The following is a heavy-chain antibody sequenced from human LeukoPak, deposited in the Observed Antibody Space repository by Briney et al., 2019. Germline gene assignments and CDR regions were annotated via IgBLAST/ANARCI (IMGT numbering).Heavy chain of an antibody. CDR3: AGYGGDWYPES. J-gene: IGHJ4*02. V-gene: IGHV4-39*01. CDR2: IFYTGST. Sequence: SETLSLTCTVSDGSISSSNYYWAWIRQPPGKGLEWIANIFYTGSTYYNPSLKSRVTISIDTSKNQFSLRLNSVTATDTAVYYCAGYGGDWYPESWGQGTLVTISS. D-gene: IGHD6-19*01. CDR1: DGSISSSNYY.